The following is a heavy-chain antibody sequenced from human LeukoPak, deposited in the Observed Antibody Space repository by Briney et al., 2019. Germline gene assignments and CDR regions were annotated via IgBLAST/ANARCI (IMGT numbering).Heavy chain of an antibody. V-gene: IGHV4-34*01. D-gene: IGHD3-10*01. Sequence: PSETLSLTCAVYGGSFSGYYWSWIRQPPGKGLEWIGEINHCGSTNYNPSLKSRVTISVDTSKNQFSLKLSSVTAADTAVYYCARGLGLSMVRGPPYYFDYWGQGTLVTVSS. CDR2: INHCGST. CDR1: GGSFSGYY. CDR3: ARGLGLSMVRGPPYYFDY. J-gene: IGHJ4*02.